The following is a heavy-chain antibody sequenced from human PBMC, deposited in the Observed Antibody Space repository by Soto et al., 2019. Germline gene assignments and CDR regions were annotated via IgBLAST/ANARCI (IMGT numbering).Heavy chain of an antibody. Sequence: GGSLRLSCAASGFTFSGYSMNWVRQAPGKGLEWVAYISSRSNIIYYADSVKGRFTISRDNAKNSLYLQMNSLRDEDTAVYYCARDEGDSSSVAYWGQGIRVNVSS. V-gene: IGHV3-48*02. CDR3: ARDEGDSSSVAY. D-gene: IGHD6-6*01. J-gene: IGHJ4*02. CDR2: ISSRSNII. CDR1: GFTFSGYS.